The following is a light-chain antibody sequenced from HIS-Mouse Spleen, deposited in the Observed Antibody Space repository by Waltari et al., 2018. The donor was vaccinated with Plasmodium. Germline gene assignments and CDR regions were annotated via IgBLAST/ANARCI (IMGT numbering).Light chain of an antibody. CDR3: YSTDSSGNHRV. Sequence: SYELTPPPSVSVSPGQTARITCSGDALPKKYAYWYQQKSGQAPVLVIYEDSKPPSGIPERFSGSSSGTMATLTISGAQVEDEADYYCYSTDSSGNHRVFGGGTKLTVL. J-gene: IGLJ3*02. CDR1: ALPKKY. CDR2: EDS. V-gene: IGLV3-10*01.